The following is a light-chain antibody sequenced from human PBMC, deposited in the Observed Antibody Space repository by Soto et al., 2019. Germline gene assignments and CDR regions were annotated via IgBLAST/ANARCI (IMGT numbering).Light chain of an antibody. CDR1: QSIDRY. Sequence: DIQMTQSPSSLWASVGDTVTITCRASQSIDRYLNWYQQKPGKAPKLLIYAASILESGVPSRFSGIGSGTDFALTISSLQPEDFVIYYCQQSFNSPYTFGQGTKVEIK. V-gene: IGKV1-39*01. CDR3: QQSFNSPYT. J-gene: IGKJ2*01. CDR2: AAS.